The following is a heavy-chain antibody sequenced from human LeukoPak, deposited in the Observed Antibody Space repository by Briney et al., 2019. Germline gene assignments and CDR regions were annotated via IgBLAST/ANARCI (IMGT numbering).Heavy chain of an antibody. CDR3: ARDSPAVAGTVRDAFDI. D-gene: IGHD6-19*01. CDR2: IYYSGST. Sequence: SETLSLTCTVSGGSISSSSYYWSWIRQPPGKGLEWIGYIYYSGSTNYNPSLKSRVTISVDTSKNQFSLKLSSVTAADTAVYYCARDSPAVAGTVRDAFDIWGQGTMVTVSS. V-gene: IGHV4-61*01. J-gene: IGHJ3*02. CDR1: GGSISSSSYY.